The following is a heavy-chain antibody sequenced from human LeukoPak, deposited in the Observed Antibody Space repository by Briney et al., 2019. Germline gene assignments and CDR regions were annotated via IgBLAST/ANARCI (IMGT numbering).Heavy chain of an antibody. CDR1: GYTFTDYY. J-gene: IGHJ4*02. Sequence: ASVKVSCKASGYTFTDYYMHWVRQAPGQGLEWMGWINPNSGGTNYAQKFQGRVTMTRDTSISTAYMELSRLRSDDTAVYYCARGQLLRFLEWLPIYWGQGTLVTVSS. CDR3: ARGQLLRFLEWLPIY. D-gene: IGHD3-3*01. V-gene: IGHV1-2*02. CDR2: INPNSGGT.